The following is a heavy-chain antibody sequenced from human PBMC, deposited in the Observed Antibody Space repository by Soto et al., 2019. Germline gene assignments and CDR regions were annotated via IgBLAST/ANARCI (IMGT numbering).Heavy chain of an antibody. V-gene: IGHV3-23*01. Sequence: GGSLRLSCAASGFAFNSYATSWIRQAPGKGPEWVSSITSGGGNTYYADSVKGRFTISRDNSKNTLYLQMSSLRAEDTAVYYCAKVRPLRDCTRTSCLGAFDIWGQGTMVTVSS. J-gene: IGHJ3*02. CDR3: AKVRPLRDCTRTSCLGAFDI. CDR2: ITSGGGNT. CDR1: GFAFNSYA. D-gene: IGHD2-2*01.